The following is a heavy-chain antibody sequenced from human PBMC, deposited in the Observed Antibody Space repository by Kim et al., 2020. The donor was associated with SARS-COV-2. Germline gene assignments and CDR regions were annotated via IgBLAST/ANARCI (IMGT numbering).Heavy chain of an antibody. CDR3: ARYCSAGSCFANDY. Sequence: SETLSLTCTVSGGSISSSSYYWGWIRQPPGKGLEWIGSIYYSGSTYYNPSLKSRVTISVDTSKNQFSLKLSSVTAADTAVYYCARYCSAGSCFANDYWGQGTLGTVSS. V-gene: IGHV4-39*01. D-gene: IGHD2-15*01. J-gene: IGHJ4*01. CDR1: GGSISSSSYY. CDR2: IYYSGST.